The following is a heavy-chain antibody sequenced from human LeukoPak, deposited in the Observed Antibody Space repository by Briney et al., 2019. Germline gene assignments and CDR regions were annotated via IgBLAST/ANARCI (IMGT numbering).Heavy chain of an antibody. D-gene: IGHD5-12*01. CDR2: ISATSSDI. V-gene: IGHV3-21*04. CDR3: AKGLFSAFDKYFDS. Sequence: GGSLRLSCAASGFDFESYTMTWVRQAPGKGLEWVSLISATSSDINYAESVRGRFTITRDNAKNSLFLQMDSLRVEDTAIYYCAKGLFSAFDKYFDSWGQGTLVTVSS. CDR1: GFDFESYT. J-gene: IGHJ4*02.